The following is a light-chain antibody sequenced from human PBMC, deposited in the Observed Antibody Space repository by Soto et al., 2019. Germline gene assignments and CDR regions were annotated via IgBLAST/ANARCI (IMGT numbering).Light chain of an antibody. V-gene: IGKV1-5*01. CDR1: QSISSW. Sequence: DIQMTQSPSTLSASIGDRVTITCRASQSISSWLAWYQQKPGKAPKLLIYDASSLESGVPSRFSGSGSGTEFTLTISSLQPDDFATYYCQQYSKFGQGTKVDIK. CDR2: DAS. CDR3: QQYSK. J-gene: IGKJ1*01.